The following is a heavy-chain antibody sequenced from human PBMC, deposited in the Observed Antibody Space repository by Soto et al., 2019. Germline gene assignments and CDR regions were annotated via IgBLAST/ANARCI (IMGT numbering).Heavy chain of an antibody. D-gene: IGHD5-12*01. CDR2: IYYDGNS. CDR3: ARDRRWLPRRPHDSPDL. CDR1: GGSINSVDYY. V-gene: IGHV4-30-4*01. Sequence: PSETLSLTCTVSGGSINSVDYYWTWVRQPPGKGLEWIGYIYYDGNSQHNPSLKSRVTMSIDTSKNHFSLNLSSVTAADTTVYYCARDRRWLPRRPHDSPDLWGQGTPVTVSS. J-gene: IGHJ5*02.